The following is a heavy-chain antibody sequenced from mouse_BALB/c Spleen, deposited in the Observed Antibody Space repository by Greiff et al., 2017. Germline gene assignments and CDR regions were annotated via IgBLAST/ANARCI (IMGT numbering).Heavy chain of an antibody. CDR2: IDPENGNT. V-gene: IGHV14-1*02. J-gene: IGHJ3*01. D-gene: IGHD2-1*01. Sequence: EVQLQQSGAELVRPGALVKLSCKASGFNIKDYYMHWVKQRPEQGLEWIGWIDPENGNTIYDPKFQGEASITADTSSNTAYLQLSSLTSEDTAVYYCARSEGNYERACWGQGNRVTVSA. CDR3: ARSEGNYERAC. CDR1: GFNIKDYY.